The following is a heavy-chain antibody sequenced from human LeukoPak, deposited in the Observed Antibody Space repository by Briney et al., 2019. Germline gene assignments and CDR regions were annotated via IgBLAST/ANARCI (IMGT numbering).Heavy chain of an antibody. D-gene: IGHD3-10*02. J-gene: IGHJ6*04. V-gene: IGHV3-15*01. CDR2: IKSTKDGGTT. CDR3: AELGITMIGGV. CDR1: GLTFSNAW. Sequence: GGSLRLSCAASGLTFSNAWMSWVRQAPGKGLESVGRIKSTKDGGTTDYAAPVKGRFTISRDDSKNTLYLQMNSLRAEDTAVYYCAELGITMIGGVWGKGTTVTISS.